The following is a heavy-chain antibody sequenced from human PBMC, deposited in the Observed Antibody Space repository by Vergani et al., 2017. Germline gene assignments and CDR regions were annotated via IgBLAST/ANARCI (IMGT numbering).Heavy chain of an antibody. V-gene: IGHV4-59*01. CDR2: IYYSGST. CDR3: ARVRHYYDSSGNYYGHYYFDY. J-gene: IGHJ4*02. Sequence: QVQLQESGPGLVKPSETLSLPCPVSGGSISSYYWRWIRQPPGKGLEWIGYIYYSGSTNYNPSLKSRVTISVDTSKNQFSLKLSSVTAADTAVYYCARVRHYYDSSGNYYGHYYFDYWGQGTLVTVSS. CDR1: GGSISSYY. D-gene: IGHD3-22*01.